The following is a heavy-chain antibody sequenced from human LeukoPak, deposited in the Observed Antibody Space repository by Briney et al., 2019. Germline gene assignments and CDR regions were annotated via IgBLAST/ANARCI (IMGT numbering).Heavy chain of an antibody. D-gene: IGHD6-19*01. CDR2: ISWNNSSI. CDR3: ARDLVYSSGWYEVDFDYY. Sequence: PGVSLRLSCAASGFTFDAYAMHWVRQAPGKGLEWVSGISWNNSSIGYADSVKGRFTISRDNAKNSLYLQMNSLRAEDTAVYYCARDLVYSSGWYEVDFDYYWGQGTLVTVSS. V-gene: IGHV3-9*01. CDR1: GFTFDAYA. J-gene: IGHJ4*02.